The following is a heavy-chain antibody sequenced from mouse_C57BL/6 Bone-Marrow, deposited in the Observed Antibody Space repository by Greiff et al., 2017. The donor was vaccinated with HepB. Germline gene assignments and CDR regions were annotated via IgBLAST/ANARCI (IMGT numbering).Heavy chain of an antibody. CDR1: GFTFTDYY. Sequence: DVKLVESGGGLVQPGGSLSLSCAASGFTFTDYYMSWVRQPPGKALEWLGFIRNKANGYTTEYSASVKGRFTISRDNSQSILYLQMNALRAEDSATYYCARSYYYGSSYPYYFDYWGQGTTLTVSS. J-gene: IGHJ2*01. CDR3: ARSYYYGSSYPYYFDY. V-gene: IGHV7-3*01. CDR2: IRNKANGYTT. D-gene: IGHD1-1*01.